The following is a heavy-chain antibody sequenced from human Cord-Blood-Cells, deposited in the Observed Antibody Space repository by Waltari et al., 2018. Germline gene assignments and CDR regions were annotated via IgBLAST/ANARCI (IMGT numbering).Heavy chain of an antibody. V-gene: IGHV4-34*01. J-gene: IGHJ4*02. CDR2: INHSGST. CDR1: GGSFSGYY. D-gene: IGHD2-21*01. CDR3: ARVRGVVIAIDY. Sequence: QVQLQQWGAGLLKPSETLSLTCAVYGGSFSGYYRRWIRQPPGKGLEGIGEINHSGSTNYNPSLKSRVTISVDTSKNQFSLKLSSVTAADTAVYYCARVRGVVIAIDYWGQGTLVTVSS.